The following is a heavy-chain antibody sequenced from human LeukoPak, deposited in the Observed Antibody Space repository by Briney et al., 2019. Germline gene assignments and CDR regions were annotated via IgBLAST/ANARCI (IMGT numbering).Heavy chain of an antibody. CDR2: ISHSGNT. V-gene: IGHV4-38-2*01. J-gene: IGHJ5*02. Sequence: PSETLSLTCSVSGYSIRSGYSWGWIRQPPGKGLEWIGSISHSGNTYYNPSLKSRVTISFDTSKNQFSLKLNSVTAADTAVYFCARSMISMLKVNWFDPWGQGTLVTVSS. CDR1: GYSIRSGYS. CDR3: ARSMISMLKVNWFDP. D-gene: IGHD3-16*01.